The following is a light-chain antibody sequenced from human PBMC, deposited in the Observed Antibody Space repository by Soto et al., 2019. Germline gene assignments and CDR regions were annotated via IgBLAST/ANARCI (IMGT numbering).Light chain of an antibody. Sequence: EIVLTQSPATLSLSPGERATLSCRASQRVSSYLARYQQKPGQAPRVLIYDASNRATGIPARFSGSGSGTDFTLTISTLEPEDFVLYYCQQYNNWPLLTFGGGTKVEIK. CDR2: DAS. V-gene: IGKV3-11*01. J-gene: IGKJ4*01. CDR1: QRVSSY. CDR3: QQYNNWPLLT.